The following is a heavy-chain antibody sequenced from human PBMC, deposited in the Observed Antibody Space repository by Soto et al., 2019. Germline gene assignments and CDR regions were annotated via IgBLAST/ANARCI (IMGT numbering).Heavy chain of an antibody. CDR1: GYTFTSYD. D-gene: IGHD6-6*01. CDR3: ARVGQHVGYFYYYMDV. Sequence: GASVKVSCKASGYTFTSYDINWVRQATGQGLEWMGWMNPNSGNTGYAQKLQGRVTMTRNTSISTAYMELSSLRSEDTAVYCCARVGQHVGYFYYYMDVWGKGTKVTVSS. V-gene: IGHV1-8*01. J-gene: IGHJ6*03. CDR2: MNPNSGNT.